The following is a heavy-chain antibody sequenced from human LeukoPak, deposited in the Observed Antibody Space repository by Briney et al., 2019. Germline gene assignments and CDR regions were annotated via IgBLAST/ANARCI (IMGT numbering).Heavy chain of an antibody. J-gene: IGHJ5*02. CDR2: IIPIFGTA. D-gene: IGHD2-2*01. Sequence: GSSVKVSCKASGGTFSSYAISWVRQAPGQGLEWMGGIIPIFGTANYAQKFQGRVTITTDESTSTAYMELSSLRSEDTAVYCCARQRYCSSTSCSLMGWFDPWGQGTLVTVSS. CDR1: GGTFSSYA. CDR3: ARQRYCSSTSCSLMGWFDP. V-gene: IGHV1-69*05.